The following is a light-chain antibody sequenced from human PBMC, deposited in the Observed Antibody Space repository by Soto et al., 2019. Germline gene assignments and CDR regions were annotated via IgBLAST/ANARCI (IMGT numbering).Light chain of an antibody. CDR3: QQLNS. Sequence: DIQLTQSPSFLSASVGDRVTITCRASQGISSYLAWYQQKPGKAPKLLIYAASTLQSGVPSRFSGSGSGTEFTLTISSLQPEDFATYYCQQLNSFGGGTKLEIK. CDR2: AAS. V-gene: IGKV1-9*01. J-gene: IGKJ4*01. CDR1: QGISSY.